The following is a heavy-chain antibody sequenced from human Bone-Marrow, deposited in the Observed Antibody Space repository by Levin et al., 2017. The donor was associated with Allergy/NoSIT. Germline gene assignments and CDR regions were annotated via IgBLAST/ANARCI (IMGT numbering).Heavy chain of an antibody. CDR2: IYYSGST. J-gene: IGHJ2*01. Sequence: GSLRLSCTVSGGSISSYYWSWIRQPPGKGLEWIGYIYYSGSTNYNPSLKSRVTISVDTSKNQFSLKLSSVTAADTAVYYCARKGIAAADNWYFDLWGRGTLVTVSS. CDR1: GGSISSYY. D-gene: IGHD6-13*01. CDR3: ARKGIAAADNWYFDL. V-gene: IGHV4-59*08.